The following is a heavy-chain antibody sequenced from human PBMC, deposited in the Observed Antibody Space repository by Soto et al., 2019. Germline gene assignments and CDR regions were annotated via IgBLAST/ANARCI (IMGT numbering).Heavy chain of an antibody. D-gene: IGHD3-22*01. Sequence: QVQLVQSGAEVKKPGSSVKVSCKASGGTFSIYAISWVRQAPGQGLEWMGGIIPIFGTANYAQKFQGRVTITADESTRTAYMELSSLRSEDTAVYYCARPTRYYYDSSGQSAWFDPWGQGTLVTVSS. J-gene: IGHJ5*02. CDR1: GGTFSIYA. CDR2: IIPIFGTA. V-gene: IGHV1-69*12. CDR3: ARPTRYYYDSSGQSAWFDP.